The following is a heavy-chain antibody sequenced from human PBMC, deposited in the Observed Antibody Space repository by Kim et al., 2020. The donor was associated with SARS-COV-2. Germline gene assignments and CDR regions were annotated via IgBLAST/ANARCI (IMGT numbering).Heavy chain of an antibody. CDR1: GFTFGDYA. V-gene: IGHV3-9*01. CDR3: AKDPLMFGGVIVDY. D-gene: IGHD3-16*02. J-gene: IGHJ4*02. Sequence: GGSLRLSCAASGFTFGDYAMHWVRQAPGKGLEWVSGISWNSGSIGYADSVKGRFTISRDNAKNSLYLQMNSLRAEDTALYYCAKDPLMFGGVIVDYWGQGTLVTFSS. CDR2: ISWNSGSI.